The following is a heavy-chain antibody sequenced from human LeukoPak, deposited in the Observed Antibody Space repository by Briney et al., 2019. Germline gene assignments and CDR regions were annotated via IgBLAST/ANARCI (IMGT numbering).Heavy chain of an antibody. Sequence: GASVKVSCKASGYTFTSSDINWVRQATGQGLEWMGWMNPNSGNTGYAQKFQGRVTITMNTSISTAYMELSSLRSEDTAVYYCARGLILSYLRGFDPWGQGTLVTVSS. CDR2: MNPNSGNT. D-gene: IGHD2/OR15-2a*01. J-gene: IGHJ5*02. V-gene: IGHV1-8*03. CDR1: GYTFTSSD. CDR3: ARGLILSYLRGFDP.